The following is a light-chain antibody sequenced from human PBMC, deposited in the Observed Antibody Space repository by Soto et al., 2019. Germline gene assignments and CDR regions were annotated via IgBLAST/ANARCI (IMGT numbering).Light chain of an antibody. CDR2: DVS. Sequence: QSALTQPASVSGSPGQSITISCTGTSSDVGGYNYVSWYQQHPGKAPKLMIYDVSNRPSGVSNRFSGSKSGNTASLTISGLQAEDEADYYCSSYTSSSTPLFGGETKLTVL. CDR1: SSDVGGYNY. CDR3: SSYTSSSTPL. J-gene: IGLJ2*01. V-gene: IGLV2-14*01.